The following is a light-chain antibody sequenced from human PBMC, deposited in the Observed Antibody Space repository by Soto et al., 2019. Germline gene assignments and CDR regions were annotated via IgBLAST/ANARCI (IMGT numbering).Light chain of an antibody. CDR3: QQSYGAPWT. CDR1: QSISSR. Sequence: DIQMTQSPSSLSASVGDRVTITCRASQSISSRLNWYHQKAGKAPKLLIYAASSLESGVPSRFSGTGSGTDFTLIISSLQPEDFATYYCQQSYGAPWTFGQGTKVEI. J-gene: IGKJ1*01. V-gene: IGKV1-39*01. CDR2: AAS.